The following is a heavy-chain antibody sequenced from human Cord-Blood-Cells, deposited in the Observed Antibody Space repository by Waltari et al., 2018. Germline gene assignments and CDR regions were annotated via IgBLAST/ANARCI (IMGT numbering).Heavy chain of an antibody. J-gene: IGHJ1*01. CDR3: ARDERYCSSTSCYEYFQH. Sequence: QVQLVQSGAEVKKPGASVKVSCKASGYTFTSYGISWVRQPPGQGLEWMGWISAYNGNTNYAQKLQGRVTMTTDTSTSTAYMELRSLRSDDTAVYYCARDERYCSSTSCYEYFQHWGQGTLVTVSS. CDR2: ISAYNGNT. CDR1: GYTFTSYG. V-gene: IGHV1-18*01. D-gene: IGHD2-2*01.